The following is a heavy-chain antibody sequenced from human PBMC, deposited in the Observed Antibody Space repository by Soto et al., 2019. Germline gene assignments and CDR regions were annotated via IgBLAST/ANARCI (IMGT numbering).Heavy chain of an antibody. V-gene: IGHV3-48*01. Sequence: GGSLRLSCAASGFTFSSYSMNWVRQAPGKGLEWVSYISSSSSTIYYADSVKGRFTISRDNAKNSLYLQMNSLRAEDTAVYYCARTGDIVVVPAAPYYFDYWGQGTLVTVS. CDR1: GFTFSSYS. CDR3: ARTGDIVVVPAAPYYFDY. D-gene: IGHD2-2*01. J-gene: IGHJ4*02. CDR2: ISSSSSTI.